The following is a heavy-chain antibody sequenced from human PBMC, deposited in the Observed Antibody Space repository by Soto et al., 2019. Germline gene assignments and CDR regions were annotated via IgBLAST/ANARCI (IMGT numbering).Heavy chain of an antibody. Sequence: PSETLSLTCTVSGGSISSYYWSWIRQPPGKGLEWIGYIYYSGSTNYNPSLKSRVIISVDTSKNQFSLKLSSVTAADTAVYYCARERMAKNWFDPWGQGTLVTVSS. CDR1: GGSISSYY. J-gene: IGHJ5*02. V-gene: IGHV4-59*01. CDR2: IYYSGST. D-gene: IGHD5-12*01. CDR3: ARERMAKNWFDP.